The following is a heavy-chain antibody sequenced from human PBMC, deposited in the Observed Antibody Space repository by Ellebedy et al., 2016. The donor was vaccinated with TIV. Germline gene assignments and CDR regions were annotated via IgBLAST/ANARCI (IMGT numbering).Heavy chain of an antibody. Sequence: GGSLRLXCTASGFTFGDYAMSWFRQAPGKGLEWVGFIRSKAYGGTTEYAASVKGRFTISRDDSKSIAYLQMNSLKTEDTAVYYCTRMGATILDDYWGQGTLVTVSS. CDR1: GFTFGDYA. CDR2: IRSKAYGGTT. CDR3: TRMGATILDDY. V-gene: IGHV3-49*03. J-gene: IGHJ4*02. D-gene: IGHD1-26*01.